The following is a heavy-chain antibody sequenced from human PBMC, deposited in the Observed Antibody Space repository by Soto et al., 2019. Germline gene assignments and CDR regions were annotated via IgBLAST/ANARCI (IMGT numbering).Heavy chain of an antibody. D-gene: IGHD3-22*01. CDR3: AKGIFDSSGYYYSNYYYYGMDV. V-gene: IGHV3-33*03. Sequence: GGSLRLSCAASGFTFSSYGMHWVRQAPGKGLEWVAVIWYDGSNKYYADSVKGRFTISRDNSKNSLYLQMNSLRTEDTALYYCAKGIFDSSGYYYSNYYYYGMDVWGQGTTVTVSS. CDR2: IWYDGSNK. J-gene: IGHJ6*02. CDR1: GFTFSSYG.